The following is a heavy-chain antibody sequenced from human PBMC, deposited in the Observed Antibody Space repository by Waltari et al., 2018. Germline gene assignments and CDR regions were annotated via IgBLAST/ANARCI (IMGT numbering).Heavy chain of an antibody. CDR2: IIPILGIA. V-gene: IGHV1-69*04. D-gene: IGHD3-22*01. CDR1: GGIFSSYA. Sequence: QVQLVQSGAEVKKPGSSVKVSCKASGGIFSSYAISWVRQAPGQGLEWMGGIIPILGIANYAQKFQGRVTITADESTSTAYMELSSLRSEDTAVYYCARGETNYYDSSGLDYWGQGTLVTVSS. J-gene: IGHJ4*02. CDR3: ARGETNYYDSSGLDY.